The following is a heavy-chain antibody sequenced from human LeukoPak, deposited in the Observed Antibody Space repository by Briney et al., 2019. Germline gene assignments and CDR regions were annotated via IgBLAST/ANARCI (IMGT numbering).Heavy chain of an antibody. V-gene: IGHV3-23*01. J-gene: IGHJ4*02. CDR3: ARPGYGDFRFDY. CDR1: GFTVSSNY. Sequence: PGGSLRLSCAASGFTVSSNYMSWVRQAPGKGLEWVSAISGSGGSTYYADSVKGRFTISRDNSKNTLYLQMNSLRAEDTAVYYCARPGYGDFRFDYWGQGTLVTVSS. D-gene: IGHD4-17*01. CDR2: ISGSGGST.